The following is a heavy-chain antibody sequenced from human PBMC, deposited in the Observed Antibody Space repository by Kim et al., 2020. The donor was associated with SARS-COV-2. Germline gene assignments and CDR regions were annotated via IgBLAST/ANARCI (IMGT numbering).Heavy chain of an antibody. CDR3: ASYAEMATIKAFDI. D-gene: IGHD5-12*01. CDR2: INTNTGNP. Sequence: ASVKVSCKASGYTFTSYAMNWVRQAPGQGLEWMGWINTNTGNPTYAQGFTGRFVFSLDTSVSTAYLQISSLKAEDTAVYYCASYAEMATIKAFDIWGQGTVVTGSS. CDR1: GYTFTSYA. J-gene: IGHJ3*02. V-gene: IGHV7-4-1*02.